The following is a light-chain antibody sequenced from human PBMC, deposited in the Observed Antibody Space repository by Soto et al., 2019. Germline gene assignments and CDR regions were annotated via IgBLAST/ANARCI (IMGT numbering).Light chain of an antibody. Sequence: DIVMTQSPDSLAVSLGERATINCKSSQSVLYSSNNKNYLAWYQQRPGQPPKLLIYWASTRESGVPDRFSGSGSGTDFTLTITSLQAEDVAVYYCQQYDSTPPIFGQGTKWEIK. J-gene: IGKJ2*01. CDR2: WAS. CDR1: QSVLYSSNNKNY. CDR3: QQYDSTPPI. V-gene: IGKV4-1*01.